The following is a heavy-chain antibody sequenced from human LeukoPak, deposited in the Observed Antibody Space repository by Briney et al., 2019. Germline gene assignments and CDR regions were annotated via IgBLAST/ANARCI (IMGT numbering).Heavy chain of an antibody. CDR2: ISAYNGNT. Sequence: ASVKVSCKASGYTFTSYGISWVRQAPGQGLEWMGWISAYNGNTNYVQKLQGRVTMTTDTSTSTAYMELRSLRSDDTAVYYCARDEIAAAKDYYYYGMDVWGQGTTVTVSS. CDR1: GYTFTSYG. J-gene: IGHJ6*02. V-gene: IGHV1-18*01. D-gene: IGHD6-13*01. CDR3: ARDEIAAAKDYYYYGMDV.